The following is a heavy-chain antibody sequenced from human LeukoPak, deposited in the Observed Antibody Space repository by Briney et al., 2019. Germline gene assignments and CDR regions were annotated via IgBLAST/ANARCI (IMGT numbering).Heavy chain of an antibody. CDR2: ISVSGGST. D-gene: IGHD2-2*03. J-gene: IGHJ4*02. CDR3: AKEAIGYCSSTSCHGDDY. V-gene: IGHV3-23*01. CDR1: GFTFSSYA. Sequence: PGGSLRLSCAASGFTFSSYAMSWVRQAPGKGLEWVTAISVSGGSTYYADSVKGRFTISRDNSKNTLYLQMNSLRAEDTAVYYCAKEAIGYCSSTSCHGDDYWGQGTLVTVSS.